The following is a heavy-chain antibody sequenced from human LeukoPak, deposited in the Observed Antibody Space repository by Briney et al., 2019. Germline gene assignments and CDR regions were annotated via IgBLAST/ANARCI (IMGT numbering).Heavy chain of an antibody. D-gene: IGHD6-13*01. CDR1: LFTFSRYA. CDR3: AKDVGAAGTRFDY. J-gene: IGHJ4*02. CDR2: ISYDGSNK. V-gene: IGHV3-30*18. Sequence: GGSLRLSCAASLFTFSRYAVSWVRQAPGKGLEWVAVISYDGSNKYYADSVKGRFTISRDNSKNTLYLQMNSLRVEDTAVYCCAKDVGAAGTRFDYWGQGTLVTVSS.